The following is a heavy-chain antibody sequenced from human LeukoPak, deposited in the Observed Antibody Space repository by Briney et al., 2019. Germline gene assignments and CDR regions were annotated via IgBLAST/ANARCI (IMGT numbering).Heavy chain of an antibody. Sequence: HGESLKISCKGSGYSFTSYWISWVRQMPGKGLEWMGIIYPGDSDTRYSPSFQGQVTISADKSISTAYLQWSSLKASDTAMYYCARQDYYDSSGYLTDAFDIWGQGTMVTVSS. V-gene: IGHV5-51*01. CDR1: GYSFTSYW. CDR2: IYPGDSDT. CDR3: ARQDYYDSSGYLTDAFDI. D-gene: IGHD3-22*01. J-gene: IGHJ3*02.